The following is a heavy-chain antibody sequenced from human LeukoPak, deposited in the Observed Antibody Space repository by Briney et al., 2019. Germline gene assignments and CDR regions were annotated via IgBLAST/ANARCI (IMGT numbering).Heavy chain of an antibody. CDR3: AREVVRYSRGWPDY. D-gene: IGHD6-19*01. CDR2: ISAYNGYT. V-gene: IGHV1-18*01. J-gene: IGHJ4*02. Sequence: ASVKVSCKASGYTFTSYGISWVRQAPGQGLEWMAWISAYNGYTTYAQRFQGRVTLTTDTSTSTVYMDLGSLRSDDTAVYYCAREVVRYSRGWPDYWGPGTLVTVSS. CDR1: GYTFTSYG.